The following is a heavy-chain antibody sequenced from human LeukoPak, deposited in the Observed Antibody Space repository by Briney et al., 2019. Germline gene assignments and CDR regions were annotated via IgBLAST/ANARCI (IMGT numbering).Heavy chain of an antibody. CDR3: ARGYKPASGKDGAFDI. D-gene: IGHD6-13*01. CDR1: GDSISNYY. V-gene: IGHV4-4*07. Sequence: SETLSLTCSVFGDSISNYYWSWIRQSAGKGLEWIGRIYSSGSTDYNPSLESRVSMSVDTSKNEFSLKLSSVTAADTALYYCARGYKPASGKDGAFDIWGQGTMVTVSS. CDR2: IYSSGST. J-gene: IGHJ3*02.